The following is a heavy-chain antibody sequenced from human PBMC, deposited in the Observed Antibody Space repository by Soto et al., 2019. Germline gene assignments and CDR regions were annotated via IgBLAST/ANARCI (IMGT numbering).Heavy chain of an antibody. J-gene: IGHJ5*02. CDR3: AQRLRVYGLGRERANYFGP. CDR2: IYWDDDK. D-gene: IGHD3-10*01. CDR1: GFSLSTTGVG. Sequence: QITLKESGPTLVRPTQTLTLTCTFSGFSLSTTGVGVGWIRQPPGKALEWLALIYWDDDKRYSPSLKSRLTITTTTPKNEVILTMTNMDPVDTATYYCAQRLRVYGLGRERANYFGPWGQGTLVTVSS. V-gene: IGHV2-5*02.